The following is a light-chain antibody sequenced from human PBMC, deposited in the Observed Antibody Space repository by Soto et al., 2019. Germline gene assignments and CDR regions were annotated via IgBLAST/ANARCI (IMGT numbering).Light chain of an antibody. CDR2: DAS. V-gene: IGKV1-33*01. Sequence: DIQMTQSPSSLSASGRDRVTITCQASQNINNYLNWYQQKPGQAPRLLIYDASNLETGVPSRFSGSGFGTHFTFTISSLQPEDVDTYYCQQYDDLPLTFGGGTRVEI. J-gene: IGKJ4*01. CDR1: QNINNY. CDR3: QQYDDLPLT.